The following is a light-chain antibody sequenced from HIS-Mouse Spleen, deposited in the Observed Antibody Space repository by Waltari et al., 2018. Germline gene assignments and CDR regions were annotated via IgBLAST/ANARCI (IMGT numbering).Light chain of an antibody. Sequence: SYNLPHPPSLSFSPGQTARIPCLAVACQKNFAFWYPQNPGRAPVLVIYEDSKRPSGIPERVSGASSGTMGTLTMSGAQVEDEADYYCYSTDSSGNHRVFGGGTKLTVL. V-gene: IGLV3-10*01. CDR3: YSTDSSGNHRV. CDR1: ACQKNF. CDR2: EDS. J-gene: IGLJ2*01.